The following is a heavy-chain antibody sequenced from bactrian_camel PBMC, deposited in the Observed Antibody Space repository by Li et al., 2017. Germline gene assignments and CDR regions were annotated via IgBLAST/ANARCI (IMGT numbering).Heavy chain of an antibody. CDR3: AADPQSWYACRWSVKTPDRYTY. CDR2: IYTSDGST. D-gene: IGHD1*01. V-gene: IGHV3S68*01. CDR1: GYTLSESC. Sequence: HVQLVESGGGSVQAGGSLRLSCVVSGYTLSESCMAWFRQAPGKEREWVAHIYTSDGSTSYADSVKGRFTMSKDIARNTLYLQMESLKPEDTAMYYCAADPQSWYACRWSVKTPDRYTYWGQGTQVTVS. J-gene: IGHJ4*01.